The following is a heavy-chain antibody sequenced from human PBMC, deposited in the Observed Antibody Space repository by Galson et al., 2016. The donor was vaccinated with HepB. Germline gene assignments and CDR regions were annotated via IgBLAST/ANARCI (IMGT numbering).Heavy chain of an antibody. CDR3: ARDALALGHSIDH. V-gene: IGHV3-30-3*01. D-gene: IGHD3-16*01. J-gene: IGHJ4*02. CDR1: GFSFSSYA. CDR2: ISFDGSIK. Sequence: SLRLSCAASGFSFSSYAMHWVRRAPGKGPECVAFISFDGSIKLYSDSVRGRFPISRDNSKNTLYLQMNSLTFEDTAVYYFARDALALGHSIDHWGQGTRVTVSS.